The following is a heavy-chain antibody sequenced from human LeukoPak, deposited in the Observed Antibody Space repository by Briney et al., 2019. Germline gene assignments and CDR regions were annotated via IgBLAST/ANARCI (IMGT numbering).Heavy chain of an antibody. V-gene: IGHV4-59*08. J-gene: IGHJ4*02. CDR3: ARGMIAAAGIRGLFSPYFDY. Sequence: NPSETLSLTCGVHGGTFGGYCWSWIRQPPGKGLEWIGYIYYSGSTNYNPSLKSRVTISVDTSKNQFSLKLSSVTAADTAVYYCARGMIAAAGIRGLFSPYFDYWGQGTLVTVSS. CDR1: GGTFGGYC. CDR2: IYYSGST. D-gene: IGHD6-13*01.